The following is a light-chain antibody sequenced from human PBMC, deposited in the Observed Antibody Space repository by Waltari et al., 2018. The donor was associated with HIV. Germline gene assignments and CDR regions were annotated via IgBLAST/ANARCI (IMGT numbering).Light chain of an antibody. Sequence: QSVLTQPPSASGTPGQRVTISCSGTTSNVGSNFVSWYQQLPGTSPKLLIIRGNGRPSGVAARFSVSKSGQPVSLAISGLRSEDEGDYYCATWDASLGGSYVFGTGTTVSVL. V-gene: IGLV1-47*01. CDR1: TSNVGSNF. J-gene: IGLJ1*01. CDR3: ATWDASLGGSYV. CDR2: RGN.